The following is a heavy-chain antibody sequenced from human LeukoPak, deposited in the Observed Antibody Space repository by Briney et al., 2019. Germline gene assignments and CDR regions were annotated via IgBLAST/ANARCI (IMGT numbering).Heavy chain of an antibody. D-gene: IGHD5-24*01. CDR1: GGSFSGYY. Sequence: PSETLSLTCAVYGGSFSGYYWSWIRQPPGKGLEWIGEINHSGSTNYNPSLKSRATISVDTSKNQFSLKLSSVTAADTAVYYCARAINRDGYNHDAFDIWGQGTMVTVSS. V-gene: IGHV4-34*01. CDR3: ARAINRDGYNHDAFDI. J-gene: IGHJ3*02. CDR2: INHSGST.